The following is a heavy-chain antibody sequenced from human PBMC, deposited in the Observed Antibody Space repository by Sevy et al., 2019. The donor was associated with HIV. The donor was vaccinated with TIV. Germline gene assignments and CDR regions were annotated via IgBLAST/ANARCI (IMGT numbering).Heavy chain of an antibody. CDR3: ARGIQAGVDY. CDR1: GYTFNLLD. V-gene: IGHV1-8*01. J-gene: IGHJ4*02. D-gene: IGHD3-10*01. Sequence: ASVKVSCKASGYTFNLLDINWVRRAPGQGPEWMGWMNPNIGSTGYAQKFQGRVTMTRDTSISTAYMELSSLTSEDTAVYYCARGIQAGVDYWGQGTLVTVSS. CDR2: MNPNIGST.